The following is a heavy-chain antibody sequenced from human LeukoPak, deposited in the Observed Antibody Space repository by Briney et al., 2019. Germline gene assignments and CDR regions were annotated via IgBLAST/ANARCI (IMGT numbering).Heavy chain of an antibody. CDR1: GFTFSSYA. CDR2: ISGSGGST. CDR3: AKGGAGGIAAAGFDY. Sequence: PGGSLRLSCAASGFTFSSYAMSWVRQAPGKGLEWVSAISGSGGSTCYADSVKGRFTISSDNSKNTLYLQMNSLRAEDTAVYYCAKGGAGGIAAAGFDYWGQGTLVTVSS. V-gene: IGHV3-23*01. J-gene: IGHJ4*02. D-gene: IGHD6-13*01.